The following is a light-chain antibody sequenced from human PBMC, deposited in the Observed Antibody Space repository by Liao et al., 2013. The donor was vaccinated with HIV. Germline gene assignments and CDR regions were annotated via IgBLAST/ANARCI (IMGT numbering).Light chain of an antibody. CDR2: QDD. CDR1: KLGDKY. Sequence: SFELTQAPSVSVSPGQTATITCSGDKLGDKYVCWYQQKPGQSPVLVIYQDDKRPSGIPERFSGSNSGNTATLTIGEIQAMDAADYFCQAWDTRKAWGVFGTGTKVTVL. CDR3: QAWDTRKAWGV. V-gene: IGLV3-1*01. J-gene: IGLJ1*01.